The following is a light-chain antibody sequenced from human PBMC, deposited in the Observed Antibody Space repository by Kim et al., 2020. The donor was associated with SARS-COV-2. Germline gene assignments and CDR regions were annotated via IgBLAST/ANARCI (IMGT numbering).Light chain of an antibody. Sequence: EIVLTQSPGTLSLSPGEGATLSCRASQSVTSDYLAWFQQRRGHPPRLLIYGASTRATGIPDKFVGSGSGADFTLTISRPEPEDFAVYYCQQYGSAPDTFGRGTKLEI. CDR1: QSVTSDY. J-gene: IGKJ2*01. CDR3: QQYGSAPDT. V-gene: IGKV3-20*01. CDR2: GAS.